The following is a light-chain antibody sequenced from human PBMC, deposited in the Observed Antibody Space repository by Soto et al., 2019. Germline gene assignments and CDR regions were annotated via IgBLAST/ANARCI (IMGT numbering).Light chain of an antibody. CDR1: QSIITG. J-gene: IGKJ4*01. CDR2: DAS. CDR3: QHYNSYSLT. V-gene: IGKV1-5*01. Sequence: DIQMTQSPPTLSASVGDRVTITCRASQSIITGLAWFQQKPGKAPQLLIYDASNLQGGVPSRFSGSRSGTEFTLTISSLQADDFATYYCQHYNSYSLTFGGGTKVEI.